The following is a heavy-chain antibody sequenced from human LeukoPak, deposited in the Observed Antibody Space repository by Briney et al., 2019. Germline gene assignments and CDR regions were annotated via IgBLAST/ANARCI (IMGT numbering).Heavy chain of an antibody. CDR2: ISDSGGGT. D-gene: IGHD6-19*01. J-gene: IGHJ5*02. Sequence: GGSLRLSCAASGFRFSVSPMHWVRQAPGKGLEWVSGISDSGGGTYYADSVKGRFTITRDNSKVTLYLQIDSLRTEDTAIYYCAKEGGSSGRAGWFDPWGQGTLVTVSP. V-gene: IGHV3-23*01. CDR1: GFRFSVSP. CDR3: AKEGGSSGRAGWFDP.